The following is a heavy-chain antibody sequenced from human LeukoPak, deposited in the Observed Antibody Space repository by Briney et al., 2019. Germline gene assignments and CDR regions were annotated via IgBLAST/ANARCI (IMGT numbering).Heavy chain of an antibody. D-gene: IGHD4-17*01. J-gene: IGHJ4*02. CDR3: AKDSGLHDDYGTHDY. V-gene: IGHV3-23*01. CDR2: ISSTGGTT. CDR1: GITFSSYG. Sequence: GGSLRLSCAASGITFSSYGMNWVRQAPGKGLEWVSSISSTGGTTYYADSVKGRFTISRDNSKNTLYLQMNSLRAEDTAVYYCAKDSGLHDDYGTHDYWGQGTLVTVSS.